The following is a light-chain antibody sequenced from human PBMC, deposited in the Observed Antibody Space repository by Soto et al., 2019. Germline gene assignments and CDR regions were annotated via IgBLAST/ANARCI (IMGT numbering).Light chain of an antibody. CDR2: GAS. CDR1: QSVTSNY. V-gene: IGKV3-20*01. CDR3: QQYGTSLFT. J-gene: IGKJ3*01. Sequence: EIVLTQSPGTLSLSPGDRATLSCRASQSVTSNYLAWYQQKPGQAPRLLIHGASNRAIGIPDRFSGSGSGTDFTLTISRLEPEDFAVYFCQQYGTSLFTFGPGAKVDIK.